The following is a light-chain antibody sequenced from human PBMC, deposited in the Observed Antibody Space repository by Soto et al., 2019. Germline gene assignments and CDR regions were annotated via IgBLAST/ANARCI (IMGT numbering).Light chain of an antibody. CDR1: SSNIGAGYD. CDR2: SDN. J-gene: IGLJ3*02. V-gene: IGLV1-40*01. CDR3: QPFDSSLSGGV. Sequence: QSVLTQPPSVSGAPGQRVTISCTGSSSNIGAGYDVHWYQQLPGTAPKLLIYSDNSRPSGVPDRFSGSKSGTSASLAITGLQAEDEADDYCQPFDSSLSGGVFGGGTQLTVL.